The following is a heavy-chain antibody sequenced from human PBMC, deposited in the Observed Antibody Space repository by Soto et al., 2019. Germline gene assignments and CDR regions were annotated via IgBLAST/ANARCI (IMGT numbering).Heavy chain of an antibody. J-gene: IGHJ3*02. V-gene: IGHV3-23*01. CDR2: ISGSGGST. D-gene: IGHD6-13*01. CDR1: GLTFRSYA. Sequence: EVQLLESGGGLVQPGGSLRLSCAASGLTFRSYAMTWVRQAPAKGLEWVSAISGSGGSTHYADSVKGRFTISRDNSKNTLYVQMNSLRAEDTAVYYCAKGIAAATPDAFDIWGQGTMVTVSS. CDR3: AKGIAAATPDAFDI.